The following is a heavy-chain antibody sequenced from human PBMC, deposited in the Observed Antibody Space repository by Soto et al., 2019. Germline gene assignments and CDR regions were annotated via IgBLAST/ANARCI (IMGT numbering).Heavy chain of an antibody. CDR2: IIPIFGTA. CDR1: GGTFSSYA. Sequence: QVQLVQSGAEVKKPGSSVKVSCKASGGTFSSYAISWVRQAPGQGLEWMGGIIPIFGTANYAQKFQGRVTITADESTSTAYMEMSSLRSEDTAVYYCASPKGGSYLGYEYFQHWGQGTLVTVSS. V-gene: IGHV1-69*01. J-gene: IGHJ1*01. CDR3: ASPKGGSYLGYEYFQH. D-gene: IGHD1-26*01.